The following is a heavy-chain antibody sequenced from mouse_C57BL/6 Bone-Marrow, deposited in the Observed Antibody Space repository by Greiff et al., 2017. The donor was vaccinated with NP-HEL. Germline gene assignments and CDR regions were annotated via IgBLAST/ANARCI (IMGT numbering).Heavy chain of an antibody. CDR3: ASPSYPKWFAY. J-gene: IGHJ3*01. CDR1: GYTFTGYW. V-gene: IGHV1-9*01. CDR2: ILPGSGST. D-gene: IGHD2-10*01. Sequence: QVQLQQSGAELMKPGASVKLSCKATGYTFTGYWIAWVKQRPGHGLEWIGEILPGSGSTNYNEKFKGKATFTADTSSNTAYMQLSSLTTEDSAIYYCASPSYPKWFAYWGQGTLVTVSA.